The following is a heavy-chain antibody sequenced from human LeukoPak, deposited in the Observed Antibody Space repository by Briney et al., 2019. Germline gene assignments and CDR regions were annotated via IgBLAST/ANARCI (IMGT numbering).Heavy chain of an antibody. D-gene: IGHD3-10*01. Sequence: ASVKVSCKASGYTFASYGISWVRQAPGQGLEWMGWISAYNGNTNYAQKLQGRVTMTTDTSTSTAYMELRSLRSDDTAVYYCARDKGRYYGSGSYDTPDWGQGTLVTVSS. CDR3: ARDKGRYYGSGSYDTPD. CDR1: GYTFASYG. J-gene: IGHJ4*02. V-gene: IGHV1-18*01. CDR2: ISAYNGNT.